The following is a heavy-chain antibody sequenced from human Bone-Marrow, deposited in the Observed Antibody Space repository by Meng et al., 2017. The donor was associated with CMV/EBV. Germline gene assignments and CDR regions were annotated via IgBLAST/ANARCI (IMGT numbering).Heavy chain of an antibody. D-gene: IGHD6-25*01. CDR1: GASIIRNGGYY. Sequence: RPHAQAAGPGLVQPSGSLSLPCTVYGASIIRNGGYYWGWIRQPPGKGLEWIGSISYTGSTYYNPSLESRVIMSVDTSKNQFSLKLTSVTAADTAMYYCTRDVEEQRLLNWFDPWGQGILVTVSS. CDR2: ISYTGST. J-gene: IGHJ5*02. V-gene: IGHV4-39*06. CDR3: TRDVEEQRLLNWFDP.